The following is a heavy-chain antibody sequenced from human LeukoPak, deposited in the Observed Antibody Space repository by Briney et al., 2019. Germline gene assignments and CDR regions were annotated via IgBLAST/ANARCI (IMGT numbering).Heavy chain of an antibody. CDR2: ISAYNGTT. J-gene: IGHJ6*02. Sequence: VASVKVSCKASGYTFTSYGISWVRQAPGQGLEWMGWISAYNGTTNYAQKLQGRVTMTTDTSTSTAYMELRSLRSDDTAVYYCARLRYFDWLSPDVLYYYGMDVWGQGTTVTVSS. CDR3: ARLRYFDWLSPDVLYYYGMDV. D-gene: IGHD3-9*01. CDR1: GYTFTSYG. V-gene: IGHV1-18*01.